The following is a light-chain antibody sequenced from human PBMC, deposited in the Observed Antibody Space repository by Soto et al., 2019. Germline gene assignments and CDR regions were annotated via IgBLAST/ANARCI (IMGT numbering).Light chain of an antibody. CDR2: GAS. J-gene: IGKJ1*01. CDR3: QQYGSSPWT. V-gene: IGKV3-20*01. CDR1: QSVSSSY. Sequence: EIVLTQSPCTLSLSPGERATLSCRASQSVSSSYLACYQQKPGQAPRLLIDGASSRATGLPSRFSGSGAGTDFTLTISRLAPEDFALYYCQQYGSSPWTFGQGTKVEIK.